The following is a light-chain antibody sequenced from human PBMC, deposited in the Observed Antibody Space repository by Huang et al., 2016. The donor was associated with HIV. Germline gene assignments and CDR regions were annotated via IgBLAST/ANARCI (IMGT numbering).Light chain of an antibody. J-gene: IGKJ4*01. Sequence: EIVLTQSPATLSLSPGERATLSCRASQSVSAYLAWYQQKPGQAPRRLIYGASNRATGIPARFSCRGSCTDFTLTISSLEPEDFAVYYCQQRSDWPLTFGGGTKVEIK. CDR3: QQRSDWPLT. CDR1: QSVSAY. V-gene: IGKV3-11*01. CDR2: GAS.